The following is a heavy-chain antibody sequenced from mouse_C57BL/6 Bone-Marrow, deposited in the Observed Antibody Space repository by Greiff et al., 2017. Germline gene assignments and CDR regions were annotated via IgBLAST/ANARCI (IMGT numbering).Heavy chain of an antibody. J-gene: IGHJ2*01. V-gene: IGHV14-4*01. CDR3: TWNYVDY. CDR2: IDPENGDT. CDR1: GFNIKDDY. Sequence: VQLQQSGAELVRPGASVKLSCTASGFNIKDDYMHWVKQRPEQGLEWIGWIDPENGDTEYASKFQGKATITADTSSNTAYLQLSSLTSEDTAVYYCTWNYVDYWGQGTTLTVSS.